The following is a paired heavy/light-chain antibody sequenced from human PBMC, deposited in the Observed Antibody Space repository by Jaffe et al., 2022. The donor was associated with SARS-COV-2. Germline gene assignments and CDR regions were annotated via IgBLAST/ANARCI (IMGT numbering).Heavy chain of an antibody. J-gene: IGHJ6*02. V-gene: IGHV1-69*02. Sequence: QVQVVQSGAEVKKPGSSVRVSCKASGGTFNTYTIVWVRQTRGQGLEWVGKITPISGVAHLAQKFQGRLTLTADKSTSTVYMELDNLKSEDTAVYFCARPLPDYYHYALDVWGQGTTVTVSS. CDR3: ARPLPDYYHYALDV. CDR1: GGTFNTYT. CDR2: ITPISGVA.
Light chain of an antibody. Sequence: EIVMTQSPLSLMVTPGEPASISCRSSQSLQHSNGNHYLDWYLQKPGQSPQLLIYLGSNRASGVPDRFSGSGSGSDFTLQISRVEPEDVGIYYCMQALETSGTFGQGTKLEIK. CDR1: QSLQHSNGNHY. CDR2: LGS. J-gene: IGKJ2*01. V-gene: IGKV2-28*01. CDR3: MQALETSGT.